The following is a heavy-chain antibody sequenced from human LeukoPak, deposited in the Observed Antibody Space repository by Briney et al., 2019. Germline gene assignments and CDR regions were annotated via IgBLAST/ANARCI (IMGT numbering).Heavy chain of an antibody. CDR1: GFSFSSFG. D-gene: IGHD6-13*01. J-gene: IGHJ4*02. CDR3: GRWGVEAGIDD. CDR2: IWYDGSTK. V-gene: IGHV3-33*01. Sequence: GGSLRLSCAASGFSFSSFGMNWVRQAPGKGLEWVAVIWYDGSTKYYADSVKGRFTISRDNSKNTLYLQMSSLRAEDTAVYYCGRWGVEAGIDDWGQGTLVIVSS.